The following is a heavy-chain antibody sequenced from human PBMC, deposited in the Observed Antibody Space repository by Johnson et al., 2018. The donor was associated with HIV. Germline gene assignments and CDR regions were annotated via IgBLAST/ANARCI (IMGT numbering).Heavy chain of an antibody. Sequence: QVQLVESGGGVVQPGGSLRLSCATSVFMFSNYGMHWVRQAPGKGLEWVSVLFSGDTTYYADSVNGRFTISRDNAKNSLYLQMNSLRAEDTAVYYCARGGDVVWFGEFPGAFDVWGQGTMVTVSS. CDR1: VFMFSNYG. D-gene: IGHD3-10*01. V-gene: IGHV3-NL1*01. J-gene: IGHJ3*01. CDR2: LFSGDTT. CDR3: ARGGDVVWFGEFPGAFDV.